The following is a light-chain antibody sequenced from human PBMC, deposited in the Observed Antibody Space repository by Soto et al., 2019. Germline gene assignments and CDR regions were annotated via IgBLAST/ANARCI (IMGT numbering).Light chain of an antibody. CDR2: WAS. V-gene: IGKV4-1*01. Sequence: DIVMTQSPDSLAVSLGERATINCKSSQSVLYSSNNKNYLTWYQQKPGQPPKLLIYWASTRESGVPDRFSGSESGTDFTLTISSLQAEDVAVYYCQHYYTTPITFGGGTKVEI. J-gene: IGKJ4*01. CDR1: QSVLYSSNNKNY. CDR3: QHYYTTPIT.